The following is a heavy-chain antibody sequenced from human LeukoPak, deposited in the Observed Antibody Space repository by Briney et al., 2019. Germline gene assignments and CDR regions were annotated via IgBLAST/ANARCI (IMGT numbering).Heavy chain of an antibody. Sequence: SETLSLTCTVSGGSGSSGSYYWSWIRQPPGKGLEWIGYIYYSGGTNYNPSLKSRVTISVDTSKNQFSLKLSSVTAADTAVYYCASAHYDYVWGSYRPFDYWGQGTLVTVSS. V-gene: IGHV4-61*01. CDR3: ASAHYDYVWGSYRPFDY. J-gene: IGHJ4*02. CDR2: IYYSGGT. CDR1: GGSGSSGSYY. D-gene: IGHD3-16*02.